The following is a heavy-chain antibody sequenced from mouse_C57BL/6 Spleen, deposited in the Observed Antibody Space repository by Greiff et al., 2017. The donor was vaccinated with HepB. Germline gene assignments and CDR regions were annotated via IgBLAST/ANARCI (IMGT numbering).Heavy chain of an antibody. J-gene: IGHJ2*01. CDR3: ARLRAYDGYGY. CDR1: GYTFTDYN. Sequence: DVQLQESGPELVKPGASVKMSCKASGYTFTDYNMHWVKQSHGKSLEWIGYINPNNGGTSYNQKFKGKATLTVNKSSSTAYMELRSLTSEDSAVYYCARLRAYDGYGYWGQGTTLTVSS. CDR2: INPNNGGT. V-gene: IGHV1-22*01. D-gene: IGHD2-3*01.